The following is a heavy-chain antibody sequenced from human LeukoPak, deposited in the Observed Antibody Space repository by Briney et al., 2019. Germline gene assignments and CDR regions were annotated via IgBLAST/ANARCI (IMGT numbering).Heavy chain of an antibody. CDR2: ILFDGSNK. CDR1: GFIFSNYG. CDR3: ARVFDY. J-gene: IGHJ4*02. V-gene: IGHV3-30*03. Sequence: GGSLRLSCGASGFIFSNYGMYWVRQAPGKGLEWVAFILFDGSNKYYADSVKGRFTISRDNSKNMLYLQMNSLRAEDTAVYYCARVFDYWGQGTLVTVSS.